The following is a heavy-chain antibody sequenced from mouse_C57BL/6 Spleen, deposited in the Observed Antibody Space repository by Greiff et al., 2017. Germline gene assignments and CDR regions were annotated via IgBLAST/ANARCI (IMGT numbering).Heavy chain of an antibody. V-gene: IGHV1-61*01. CDR2: IYPSDSET. J-gene: IGHJ2*01. D-gene: IGHD1-1*01. CDR1: GYTFTSYW. Sequence: VQLQQSGAELVRPGSSVKLSCKASGYTFTSYWMDWVKQRPGQGLEWIGNIYPSDSETHYNQKFKDKATLTVDKSSSTAYMQLSSLTSEDSAVYYCARTLYYYGSKYFDYWGQGTTLTVSS. CDR3: ARTLYYYGSKYFDY.